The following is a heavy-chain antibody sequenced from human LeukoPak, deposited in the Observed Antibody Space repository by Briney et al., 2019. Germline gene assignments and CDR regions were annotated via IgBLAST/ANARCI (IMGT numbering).Heavy chain of an antibody. CDR3: ARQELYYYYMDV. CDR1: GGSISSYS. V-gene: IGHV4-4*07. Sequence: PSETLSLTCTVSGGSISSYSWSWIRQPAGKGLECVGHISPSGSTNYNPSLKSRVTMSVDTSKSQFSLKPSSVTAAATAVYYCARQELYYYYMDVWGKGTTATVSS. J-gene: IGHJ6*03. D-gene: IGHD1-7*01. CDR2: ISPSGST.